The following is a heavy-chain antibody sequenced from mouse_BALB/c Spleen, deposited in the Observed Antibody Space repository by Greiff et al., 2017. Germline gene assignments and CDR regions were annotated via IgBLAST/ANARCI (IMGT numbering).Heavy chain of an antibody. V-gene: IGHV3-2*02. D-gene: IGHD2-14*01. Sequence: EVQLQQSGPGLVKPSQSLSLTCTVTGYSITSDYAWNWIRQFPGNKLEWMGYISYSGSTSYNPSLKSRISITRDTSKNQFFLQLNSVTTEDTATYYGARWQTYRYDVGYAMDYWGQGTSVTVSS. CDR3: ARWQTYRYDVGYAMDY. CDR2: ISYSGST. J-gene: IGHJ4*01. CDR1: GYSITSDYA.